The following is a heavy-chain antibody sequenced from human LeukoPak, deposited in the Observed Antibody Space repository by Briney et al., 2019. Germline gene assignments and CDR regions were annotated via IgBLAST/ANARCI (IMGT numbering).Heavy chain of an antibody. Sequence: GGALKISCRAAGCRFTSYWIGWVRQMPGKGLEGMGIIYPGDSDTRYSPSFQGQVTISADKSISTSYLQWSSLKAPDTAMYYCARTNYCSGGSCYFETDYWGQGTLVTVSS. J-gene: IGHJ4*02. D-gene: IGHD2-15*01. CDR2: IYPGDSDT. CDR1: GCRFTSYW. V-gene: IGHV5-51*01. CDR3: ARTNYCSGGSCYFETDY.